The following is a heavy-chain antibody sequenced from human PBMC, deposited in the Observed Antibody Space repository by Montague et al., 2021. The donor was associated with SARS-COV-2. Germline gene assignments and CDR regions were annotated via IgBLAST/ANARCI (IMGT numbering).Heavy chain of an antibody. CDR1: GGSFSVYY. CDR2: INHSGTA. Sequence: SETLSLTCAVYGGSFSVYYWSWLRQSPRSGLEWIAEINHSGTANYNPSLKSRVTISVDKSKNQLSLKLSSVTAADTAVYYCASRGAVAGKVYFQHWGQGTLVTVSS. CDR3: ASRGAVAGKVYFQH. J-gene: IGHJ1*01. D-gene: IGHD6-19*01. V-gene: IGHV4-34*01.